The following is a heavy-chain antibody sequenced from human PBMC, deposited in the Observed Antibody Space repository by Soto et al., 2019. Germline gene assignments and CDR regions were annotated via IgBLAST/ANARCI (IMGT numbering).Heavy chain of an antibody. V-gene: IGHV3-30-3*01. CDR1: GFSFSHYA. J-gene: IGHJ5*02. D-gene: IGHD3-22*01. CDR3: VSPHSDSSNAFDL. CDR2: ISYDGDNQ. Sequence: SGGSLRLSCAASGFSFSHYAMHWVRQPPGKGLEWVALISYDGDNQYFTDSVRGRFTISRDNSKTTVYLEMNSLRLDDTATYYCVSPHSDSSNAFDLWGQGTLVTVSS.